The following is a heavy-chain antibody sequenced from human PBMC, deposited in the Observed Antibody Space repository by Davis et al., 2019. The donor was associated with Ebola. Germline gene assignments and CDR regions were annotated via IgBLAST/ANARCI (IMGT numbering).Heavy chain of an antibody. CDR1: GFTFSSYA. CDR3: ARDIGGYDPEDQYYYGMDV. D-gene: IGHD5-12*01. CDR2: ISGSGGST. Sequence: GESLKISCAASGFTFSSYAMSWVRQAPGKGLEWVSAISGSGGSTYYADSVKGRFTISRDNSKNTLYLQMNSLRAEDTAVYYCARDIGGYDPEDQYYYGMDVWGQGTTVTVSS. V-gene: IGHV3-23*01. J-gene: IGHJ6*02.